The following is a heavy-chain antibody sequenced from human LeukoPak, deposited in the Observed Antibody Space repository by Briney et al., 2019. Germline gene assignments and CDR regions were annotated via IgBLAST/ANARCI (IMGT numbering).Heavy chain of an antibody. Sequence: GGSLRLSCAASGFTFRSYDMSWVRRAPGKGREWVSTLSGSGDSTYYADSVKGRFTISRDNSKNTLFLQMNSMRAEDTAVYYCAKEVWSAMYYFDFWGQGTLVTVSS. J-gene: IGHJ4*02. CDR3: AKEVWSAMYYFDF. D-gene: IGHD2-2*01. V-gene: IGHV3-23*01. CDR1: GFTFRSYD. CDR2: LSGSGDST.